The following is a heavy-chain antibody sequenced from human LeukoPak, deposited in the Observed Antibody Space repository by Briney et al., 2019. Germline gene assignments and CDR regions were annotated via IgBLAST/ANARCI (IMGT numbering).Heavy chain of an antibody. CDR2: IIPILGIA. V-gene: IGHV1-69*04. CDR1: GGAFSSYA. J-gene: IGHJ6*02. CDR3: AIPMGYCGGDCPDYYYYYGMDV. Sequence: ASVKVSCKASGGAFSSYAISWVRKALGQGLEWMGRIIPILGIANYAQTFYGRVTITRDKTTSTAYMELSSLRSEDTAVYYCAIPMGYCGGDCPDYYYYYGMDVWGQGTTVTVSS. D-gene: IGHD2-21*02.